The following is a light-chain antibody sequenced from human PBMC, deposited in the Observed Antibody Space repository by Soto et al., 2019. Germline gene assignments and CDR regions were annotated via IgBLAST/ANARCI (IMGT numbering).Light chain of an antibody. V-gene: IGKV3-20*01. CDR1: QSVTSSY. CDR2: GAS. Sequence: SHSPGTLSLTTKERATLSCTASQSVTSSYLAWYQQNPGQAPRLLIYGASSRATGIPDRFSGSGSGTDFILTISRLEPEDFAVYSCQQYGSSPITFGQGADLRL. J-gene: IGKJ5*01. CDR3: QQYGSSPIT.